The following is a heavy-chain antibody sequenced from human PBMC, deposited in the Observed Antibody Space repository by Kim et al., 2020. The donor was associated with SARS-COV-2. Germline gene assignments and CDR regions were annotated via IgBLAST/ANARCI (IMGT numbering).Heavy chain of an antibody. Sequence: GGSLRLSCAASGFTFSSYWMHWVRQAPGKGLVWVSRINSDGSSTSYADSVKGRFTISRDNAKNTLYLQMNSRRAEDTAVYYCAREGQAVAGGGANWFDPWGQGTLVTVSS. CDR1: GFTFSSYW. V-gene: IGHV3-74*01. D-gene: IGHD6-19*01. CDR3: AREGQAVAGGGANWFDP. J-gene: IGHJ5*02. CDR2: INSDGSST.